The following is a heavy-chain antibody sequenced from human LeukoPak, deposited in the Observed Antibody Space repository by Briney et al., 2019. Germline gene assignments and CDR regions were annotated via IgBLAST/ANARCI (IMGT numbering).Heavy chain of an antibody. Sequence: SETLSLTCAVYGGSFSGYYWSWIRQPPGKGLEWIGEINHSGSTNYNPSLKSRVTISVDTSKNQFSLKLSSVTAADTAAYYCARGLNGIQLWFRFDYRGQGTLVTVSS. D-gene: IGHD5-18*01. CDR1: GGSFSGYY. V-gene: IGHV4-34*01. J-gene: IGHJ4*02. CDR2: INHSGST. CDR3: ARGLNGIQLWFRFDY.